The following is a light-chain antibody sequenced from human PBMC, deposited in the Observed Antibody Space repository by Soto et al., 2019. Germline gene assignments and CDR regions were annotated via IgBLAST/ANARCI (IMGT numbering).Light chain of an antibody. Sequence: DIQMTQSPSSLSASVGDRVTITCRASQSISRWLTWYQQKPGKAPKLLIYEASSLHSGVPSRFSGSGSGTDFTLTISSLQPEDFATYYCQQLNSYPPNTFGQGTRLEIK. J-gene: IGKJ5*01. CDR2: EAS. CDR1: QSISRW. CDR3: QQLNSYPPNT. V-gene: IGKV1-5*01.